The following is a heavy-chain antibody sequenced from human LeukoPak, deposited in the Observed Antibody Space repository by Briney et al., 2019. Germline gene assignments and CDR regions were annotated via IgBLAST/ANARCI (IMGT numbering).Heavy chain of an antibody. V-gene: IGHV1-8*01. CDR3: ARETTISPYYFDY. J-gene: IGHJ4*02. CDR1: GYTFTSYD. D-gene: IGHD3-9*01. CDR2: MSPNSGNT. Sequence: ASVKVSCKASGYTFTSYDITWVRQAPGQGLEWMGWMSPNSGNTGYAQKFQGRVTMTRNTSITTAYMELSGLTSVDTAVYYCARETTISPYYFDYWGLGSQVTVSP.